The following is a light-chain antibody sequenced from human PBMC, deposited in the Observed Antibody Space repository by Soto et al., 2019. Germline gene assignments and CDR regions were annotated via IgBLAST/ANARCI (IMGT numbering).Light chain of an antibody. CDR1: HRVSSY. J-gene: IGKJ4*01. CDR3: QKYNNWPLN. CDR2: GVS. V-gene: IGKV3-15*01. Sequence: EILMTQSVATRSVYPGQSATLSCCASHRVSSYLAWYQQKPGQAPRLLIYGVSTRAYGVPARFSGSGSGTVFTLTISSLQSEDFAVYYCQKYNNWPLNFGGGTKVDIK.